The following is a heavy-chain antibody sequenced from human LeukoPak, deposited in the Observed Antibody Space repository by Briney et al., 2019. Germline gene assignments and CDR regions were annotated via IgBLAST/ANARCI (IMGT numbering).Heavy chain of an antibody. V-gene: IGHV6-1*01. J-gene: IGHJ4*02. CDR3: AREGYYDSSGYLYYFDY. CDR2: TYYRSKWYN. Sequence: SQTLSLTCAISGDSVSSNSAAWNWIRQSPSRGLEWLGRTYYRSKWYNDYAVSVKSRITINPDTSKNQFSLQLNSVTPEDTAVYYCAREGYYDSSGYLYYFDYWGQGTLVTVSS. D-gene: IGHD3-22*01. CDR1: GDSVSSNSAA.